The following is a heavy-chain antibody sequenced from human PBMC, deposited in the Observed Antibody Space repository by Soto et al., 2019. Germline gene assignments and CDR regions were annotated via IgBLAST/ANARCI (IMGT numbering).Heavy chain of an antibody. CDR1: GGSIRTDGNY. CDR2: IYHSGAT. V-gene: IGHV4-31*03. J-gene: IGHJ2*01. D-gene: IGHD3-3*01. Sequence: SETLSLTCTVSGGSIRTDGNYWSWIRHHPGKGLEWIGYIYHSGATYYNPSLKSRVTISLHTSKNHFSLKLTSMTAADTAVYYCAIADLGVHDYFDLRGRGTLVTVS. CDR3: AIADLGVHDYFDL.